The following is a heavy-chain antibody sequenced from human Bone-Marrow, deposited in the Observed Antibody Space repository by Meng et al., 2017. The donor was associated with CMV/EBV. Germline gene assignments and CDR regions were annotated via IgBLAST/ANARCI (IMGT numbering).Heavy chain of an antibody. CDR1: GFTFSSYA. J-gene: IGHJ4*02. Sequence: EVRLLESGGGLVQPGASLRLACAASGFTFSSYAMHWVRQAPGQGLEWVGRIKSKAHGGTIDYVAPVKGRFTISRDDSKNTVYLQMNSLKTEDTAVYYCVRLISGWGQGTLVTVSS. D-gene: IGHD6-19*01. CDR2: IKSKAHGGTI. CDR3: VRLISG. V-gene: IGHV3-15*01.